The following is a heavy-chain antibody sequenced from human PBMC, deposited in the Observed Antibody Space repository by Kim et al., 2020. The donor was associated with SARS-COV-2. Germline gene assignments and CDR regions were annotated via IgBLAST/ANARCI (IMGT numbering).Heavy chain of an antibody. Sequence: ASVKVSCKASGYTFTSYYMHWVRQAPGQGLEWMGIINPSGGSTSYAQKFQGRVTMTRDTSTSTVYMELSSLRSEDTAVYYCAREIAPAAPYYYYYGMDVWGRGTTVTVSS. V-gene: IGHV1-46*01. CDR1: GYTFTSYY. CDR3: AREIAPAAPYYYYYGMDV. D-gene: IGHD2-2*01. J-gene: IGHJ6*02. CDR2: INPSGGST.